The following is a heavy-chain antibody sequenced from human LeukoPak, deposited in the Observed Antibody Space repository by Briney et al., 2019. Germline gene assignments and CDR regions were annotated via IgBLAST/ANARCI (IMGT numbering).Heavy chain of an antibody. CDR3: ARGGLNYADASDI. Sequence: GGSLRLSCAASGFSFNSYAMNWVRQAPGKGLEWISHMYMSSSTTSYADSVRGRFTISRDSAKNSLYLQMNSLRGEDTAVYYCARGGLNYADASDIWGQGTMVTVSS. CDR1: GFSFNSYA. CDR2: MYMSSSTT. V-gene: IGHV3-48*01. D-gene: IGHD4-11*01. J-gene: IGHJ3*02.